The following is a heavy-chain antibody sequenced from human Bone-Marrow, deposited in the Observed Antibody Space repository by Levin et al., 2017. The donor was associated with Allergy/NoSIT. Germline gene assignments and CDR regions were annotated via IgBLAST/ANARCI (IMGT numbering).Heavy chain of an antibody. D-gene: IGHD5-12*01. CDR1: GGSIRSYY. Sequence: SQTLSLTCTVSGGSIRSYYWSWIRQPPGKGLEWIGYIYYSGSTNYNPSLKSRVTISVDTSKNQFSLKLSSVTAADTAVYYCARRIPGDLVATIGATFDAFDIWGQGTMVTISS. V-gene: IGHV4-59*01. J-gene: IGHJ3*02. CDR2: IYYSGST. CDR3: ARRIPGDLVATIGATFDAFDI.